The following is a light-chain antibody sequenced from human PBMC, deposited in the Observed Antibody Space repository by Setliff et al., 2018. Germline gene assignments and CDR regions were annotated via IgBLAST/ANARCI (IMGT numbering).Light chain of an antibody. V-gene: IGLV2-8*01. CDR3: SSYEGSNNYV. Sequence: QSALTQHPSASGSPGQSVTISCTGTSSDISSYNYVSWYQQHPGKAPKLMIYEVSKRPSGVPDRFSGSKSGNTASLTVSGLQAEDEADYYCSSYEGSNNYVFGTGTKVTVL. CDR1: SSDISSYNY. CDR2: EVS. J-gene: IGLJ1*01.